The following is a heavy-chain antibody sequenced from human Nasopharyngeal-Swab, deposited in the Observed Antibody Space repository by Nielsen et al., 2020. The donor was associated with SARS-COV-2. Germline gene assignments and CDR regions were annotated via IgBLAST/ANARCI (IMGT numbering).Heavy chain of an antibody. Sequence: GGSLRLSCAASGFTFSSYSMNWVRQAPGKGLEWVSYISSRSSTIYYADSVKGRFTISRDNAKNSLYLQMNSLRAEDTAVYYCARGPSERFLEWLNKNGMDVWGQGTTVTVSS. D-gene: IGHD3-3*01. CDR1: GFTFSSYS. J-gene: IGHJ6*02. V-gene: IGHV3-48*04. CDR3: ARGPSERFLEWLNKNGMDV. CDR2: ISSRSSTI.